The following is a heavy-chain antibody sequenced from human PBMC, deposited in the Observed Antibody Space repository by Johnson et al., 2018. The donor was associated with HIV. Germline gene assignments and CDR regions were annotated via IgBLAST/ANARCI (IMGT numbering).Heavy chain of an antibody. Sequence: VLLVESGGGLVQPGRSLRLSCAASGFTFDDYAMHWVRQAPGKGLEWVSGISWNSGSIGYADSVKGRFTISRDNAKNSLYLQMNSLKSEDMAVYYCTTGDCSGGSCHAFDIWGQGTMVTVSS. CDR3: TTGDCSGGSCHAFDI. CDR1: GFTFDDYA. D-gene: IGHD2-15*01. J-gene: IGHJ3*02. V-gene: IGHV3-9*03. CDR2: ISWNSGSI.